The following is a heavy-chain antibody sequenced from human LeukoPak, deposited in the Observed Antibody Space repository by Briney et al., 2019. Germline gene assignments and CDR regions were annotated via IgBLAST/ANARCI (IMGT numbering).Heavy chain of an antibody. V-gene: IGHV4-30-4*08. D-gene: IGHD6-13*01. Sequence: SQTLSLTCTVSGGSISSGDYYWSWIRQPPGKGLEWFGYIYYSGCTYYNPSLKSRVTISVDTSKNQFSLKLTSVTAADTAVYYCARDQTAAGRVDYWGQGTLVTVSS. CDR3: ARDQTAAGRVDY. J-gene: IGHJ4*02. CDR2: IYYSGCT. CDR1: GGSISSGDYY.